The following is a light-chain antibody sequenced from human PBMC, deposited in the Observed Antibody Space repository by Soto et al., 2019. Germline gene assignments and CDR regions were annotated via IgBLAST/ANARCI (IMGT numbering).Light chain of an antibody. Sequence: DIQMTQSPSSLSASVGDRVTITCRASQTIDSYLNWYQQKPGQAPKLLIYSASTLQCGVPSRFSGSGSGTDFTLTISSLQPEDFATYYCQQSFHTSQTFGQGTKLEIK. CDR1: QTIDSY. CDR3: QQSFHTSQT. J-gene: IGKJ2*01. V-gene: IGKV1-39*01. CDR2: SAS.